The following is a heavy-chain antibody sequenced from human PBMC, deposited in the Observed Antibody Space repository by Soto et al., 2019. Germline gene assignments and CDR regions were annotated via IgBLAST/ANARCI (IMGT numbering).Heavy chain of an antibody. D-gene: IGHD3-10*01. V-gene: IGHV3-23*01. CDR1: GFTFSSYA. Sequence: GGSLRLSCAASGFTFSSYAMSWVRQAPGKGLEWVSAISGSGGSTYYADSVKGRFTISRHNSKNTLYLQMNSLRAEDTAVYYCARVVWFGDYYYYYYMDVWGKGTTVTVSS. CDR3: ARVVWFGDYYYYYYMDV. CDR2: ISGSGGST. J-gene: IGHJ6*03.